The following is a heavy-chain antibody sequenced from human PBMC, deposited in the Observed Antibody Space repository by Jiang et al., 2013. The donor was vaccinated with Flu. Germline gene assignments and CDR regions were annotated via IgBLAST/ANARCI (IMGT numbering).Heavy chain of an antibody. Sequence: VQLVESGGGVVQPGRSLRLSCAASGFTFSSYGMHWVRQAPGKGLEWVAVISYDGSNKYYADSVKGRFTISRDNSKNTLYLQMNSLRAEDTAVYYCAKDLVATIGLFYYYGMDVWGQGTTVTVSS. CDR3: AKDLVATIGLFYYYGMDV. CDR1: GFTFSSYG. J-gene: IGHJ6*02. D-gene: IGHD5-12*01. V-gene: IGHV3-30*18. CDR2: ISYDGSNK.